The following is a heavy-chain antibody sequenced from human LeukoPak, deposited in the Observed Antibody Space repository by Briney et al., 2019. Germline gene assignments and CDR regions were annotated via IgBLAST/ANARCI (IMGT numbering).Heavy chain of an antibody. CDR1: GYSFISYW. CDR3: ARGLGAAAATNWFDP. Sequence: GESLKISCKGSGYSFISYWIGWVRQMPGKGLEWMGIIYPGDSDTRYSPSFQGQVTISADKSISTAYLQWSSLKASGTAMYYCARGLGAAAATNWFDPWGQGTLVTVSS. V-gene: IGHV5-51*01. CDR2: IYPGDSDT. D-gene: IGHD6-13*01. J-gene: IGHJ5*02.